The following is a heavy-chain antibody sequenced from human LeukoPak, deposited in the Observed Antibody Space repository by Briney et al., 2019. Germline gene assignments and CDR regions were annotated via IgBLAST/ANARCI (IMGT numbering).Heavy chain of an antibody. CDR2: IYYSGST. Sequence: SETLSLTCAVYGGSFSGYYWGWIRQPPGKGLEWIGSIYYSGSTYYNPSLKSRVTISVDTSKNQFSLKVSSVTAADTAVYYCARDPVGNTRSDPWGQGTLVTVSS. V-gene: IGHV4-34*01. J-gene: IGHJ5*02. CDR1: GGSFSGYY. CDR3: ARDPVGNTRSDP. D-gene: IGHD1-26*01.